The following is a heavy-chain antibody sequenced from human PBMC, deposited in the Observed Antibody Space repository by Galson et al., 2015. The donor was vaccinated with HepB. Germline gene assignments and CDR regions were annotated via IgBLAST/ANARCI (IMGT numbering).Heavy chain of an antibody. Sequence: PALVKPTQTLTLPCTFSGFSLSTSGMRVSWIRQPPGKALEWLVRIDWDDDKYFSTSLQTRLTISKDTSKNQVVLTMTNMDPVDTVTYYCAQIQGVAGYQRLFRPRKVDYWGQGTLVTVSS. CDR1: GFSLSTSGMR. CDR3: AQIQGVAGYQRLFRPRKVDY. D-gene: IGHD2-2*01. V-gene: IGHV2-70*04. CDR2: IDWDDDK. J-gene: IGHJ4*02.